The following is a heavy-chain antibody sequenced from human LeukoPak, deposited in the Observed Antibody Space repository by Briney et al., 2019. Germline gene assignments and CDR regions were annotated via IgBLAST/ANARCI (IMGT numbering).Heavy chain of an antibody. Sequence: SETLSLTCTVSGGSITSSSYYWGWIRQPPGKGLEWIGSVYYSGNTYYNSSLKSRVTISVDTSKNQFSLKLSSVTAADTAVYYCARWLQLFGYWGQGTLVTVSS. CDR3: ARWLQLFGY. V-gene: IGHV4-39*07. D-gene: IGHD5-24*01. CDR2: VYYSGNT. J-gene: IGHJ4*02. CDR1: GGSITSSSYY.